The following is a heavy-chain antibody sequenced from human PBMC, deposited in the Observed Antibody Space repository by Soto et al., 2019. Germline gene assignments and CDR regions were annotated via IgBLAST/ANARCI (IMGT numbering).Heavy chain of an antibody. J-gene: IGHJ4*02. CDR3: ARRIVVVAAAKSTPFDD. Sequence: SETLSLTCTVSGGSISSSSYYWGWIRQPPGKGLEWIGSIYYSGSTYYNPSLKSRVTISVDTSKNQFSVKLSSVTAADTAVYYCARRIVVVAAAKSTPFDDWGQGTLVTVSS. V-gene: IGHV4-39*01. CDR2: IYYSGST. CDR1: GGSISSSSYY. D-gene: IGHD2-2*01.